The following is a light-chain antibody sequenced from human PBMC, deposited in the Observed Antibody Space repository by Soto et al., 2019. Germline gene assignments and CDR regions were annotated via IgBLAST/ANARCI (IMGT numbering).Light chain of an antibody. CDR3: QSYDTGLSVV. Sequence: QSVLTQPPSVSGAPGQRVTISCTGSTSNLGVGFDVHWYQQLPGTAPKLLVYGDNSRPSAVPARFSGSKSGTSASLAITGLEPEDEADYYCQSYDTGLSVVFGGGTKLTVL. J-gene: IGLJ3*02. V-gene: IGLV1-40*01. CDR2: GDN. CDR1: TSNLGVGFD.